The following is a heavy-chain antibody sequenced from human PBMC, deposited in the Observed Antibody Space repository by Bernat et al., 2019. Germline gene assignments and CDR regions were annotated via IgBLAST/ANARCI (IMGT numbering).Heavy chain of an antibody. J-gene: IGHJ4*02. Sequence: QVQLQQWGAGLLKPSETLSLTCAVYGGSFSGYYWSWIRQPPGKGLEWIGEINHSGSTNYNPSPKSRVTISVGAAKNQFFLKLRSVDAADTAVDYRAGGVVVAATALYYFDYWGQGTLVNVSS. D-gene: IGHD2-15*01. CDR3: AGGVVVAATALYYFDY. CDR2: INHSGST. CDR1: GGSFSGYY. V-gene: IGHV4-34*01.